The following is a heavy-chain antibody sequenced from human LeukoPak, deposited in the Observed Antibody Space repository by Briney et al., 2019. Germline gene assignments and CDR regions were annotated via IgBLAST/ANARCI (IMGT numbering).Heavy chain of an antibody. CDR1: GVSINKYY. CDR2: IYYSGST. CDR3: ASRYSGSYNDAFDI. V-gene: IGHV4-59*01. J-gene: IGHJ3*02. D-gene: IGHD1-26*01. Sequence: SETLSLTCTVSGVSINKYYWSWIRQPPGKGLEWIGDIYYSGSTDHNPSLKSRVTISVDTSKRQFSLKLTSMTSADTAVYYCASRYSGSYNDAFDIWGQGTMVTVSS.